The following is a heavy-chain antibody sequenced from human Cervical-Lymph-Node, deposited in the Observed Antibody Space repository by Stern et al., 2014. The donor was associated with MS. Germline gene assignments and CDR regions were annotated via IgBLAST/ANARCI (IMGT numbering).Heavy chain of an antibody. CDR2: IDPSGGST. CDR3: AREHTAMGFGY. D-gene: IGHD5-18*01. V-gene: IGHV1-46*01. Sequence: VQLVESGAEVKKPGASVKVSCKASGYTFTSYYVHWGRQAPGEGLEWRGIIDPSGGSTSYAQKFQGRVTLTRDTSTSTVYMELTSLRSDDTAMYYCAREHTAMGFGYWGQGTLVTVSS. CDR1: GYTFTSYY. J-gene: IGHJ4*02.